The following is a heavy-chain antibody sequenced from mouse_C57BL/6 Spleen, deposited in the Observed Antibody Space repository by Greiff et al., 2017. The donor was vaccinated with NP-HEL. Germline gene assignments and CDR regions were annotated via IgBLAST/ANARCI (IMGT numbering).Heavy chain of an antibody. D-gene: IGHD2-4*01. CDR1: GFTFSDYG. V-gene: IGHV5-17*01. Sequence: EVQLVESGGGLVKPGGSLKLSCAASGFTFSDYGMHWVRQAPEKGLEWVAYISSGSSTIYYADTVTGRFTISRDNAKNTLFLQMTSLRSEDTAMYYCARPGAIYYDPYAMDYWGQGTSVTVSS. CDR3: ARPGAIYYDPYAMDY. J-gene: IGHJ4*01. CDR2: ISSGSSTI.